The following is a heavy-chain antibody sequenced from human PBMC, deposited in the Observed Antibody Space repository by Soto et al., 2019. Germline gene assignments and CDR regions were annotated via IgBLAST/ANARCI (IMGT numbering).Heavy chain of an antibody. J-gene: IGHJ4*02. CDR3: ARDEEKMATMLAY. CDR2: IWYDGSNK. Sequence: GGSLRLSCAASGFTFSSYGMHWVRQAPGKGLEWVAVIWYDGSNKYYADSVKGRFTISRDNSKNTLYLQMNSLRAEDTAVYYCARDEEKMATMLAYWGQGTLVTVSS. CDR1: GFTFSSYG. D-gene: IGHD5-12*01. V-gene: IGHV3-33*01.